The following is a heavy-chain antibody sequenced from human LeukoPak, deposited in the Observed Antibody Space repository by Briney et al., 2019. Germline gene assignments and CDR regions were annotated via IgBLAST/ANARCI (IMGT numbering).Heavy chain of an antibody. CDR3: ARVSGGWEQWLVRSHWFDP. CDR1: GGSFSGYY. J-gene: IGHJ5*02. Sequence: SETLSLTCAVYGGSFSGYYWSWIRQPPGKGLEWIGEINHSGSTNYNPSLKSRVTISVDTSKNQFSLKLSSVTAADTAVYYCARVSGGWEQWLVRSHWFDPWGQGTLVTVSS. D-gene: IGHD6-19*01. CDR2: INHSGST. V-gene: IGHV4-34*01.